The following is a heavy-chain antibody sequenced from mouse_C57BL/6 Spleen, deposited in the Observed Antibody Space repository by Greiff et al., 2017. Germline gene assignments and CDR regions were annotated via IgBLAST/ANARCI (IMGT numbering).Heavy chain of an antibody. D-gene: IGHD2-12*01. V-gene: IGHV3-6*01. CDR2: ISYDGSN. CDR3: ARDYDLYAMDY. Sequence: EVKLVESGPGLVKPSQSLSLTCSVTGYSITSGYYWNWIRQFPGNKLEWMGYISYDGSNNYNPSLKNRISITRDTSKNQFFLKLNSVTTEDTATYYCARDYDLYAMDYWGQGTSVTVSS. CDR1: GYSITSGYY. J-gene: IGHJ4*01.